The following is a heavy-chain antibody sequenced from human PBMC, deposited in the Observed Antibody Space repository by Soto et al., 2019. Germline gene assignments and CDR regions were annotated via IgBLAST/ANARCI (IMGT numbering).Heavy chain of an antibody. CDR3: ARDGPYCSGGSCYSGPLLEYGMDV. J-gene: IGHJ6*02. Sequence: SVEVSSKASGGTFRSYSISWVQEAPGQGLEWMEGFIPIFGTANYAQKFQGRVTITADKSTSTAYMELSSLRSEDTAVYYCARDGPYCSGGSCYSGPLLEYGMDVWGQGTTVTVSS. V-gene: IGHV1-69*06. CDR1: GGTFRSYS. CDR2: FIPIFGTA. D-gene: IGHD2-15*01.